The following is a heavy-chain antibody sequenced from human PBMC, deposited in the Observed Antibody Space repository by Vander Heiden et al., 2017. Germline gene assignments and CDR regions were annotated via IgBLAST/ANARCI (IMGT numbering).Heavy chain of an antibody. V-gene: IGHV1-69*10. D-gene: IGHD3-22*01. CDR2: IIPILGIA. CDR1: AGTFSSYA. Sequence: QVQLVQSVPAVKNPAPSVKVSCKPPAGTFSSYAISCVCQAPGHGLGWMGGIIPILGIANYAQKFQGRVTITADKSTSTAYMELSSLRSEDTAVYYCARDRGIVAFDAFDIWGQGTMVTVSS. CDR3: ARDRGIVAFDAFDI. J-gene: IGHJ3*02.